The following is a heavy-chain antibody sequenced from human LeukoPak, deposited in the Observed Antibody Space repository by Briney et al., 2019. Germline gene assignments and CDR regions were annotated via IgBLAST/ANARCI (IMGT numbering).Heavy chain of an antibody. Sequence: AASVKVSCXASGYTFTSYGISWVRQAPGQGLEWMGWISAYNGNTNYAQKLQGRVTMTADTSTSTAYMELRSLRSDDTAVYYCARDNPYYGDYFDYWGQGTLVTVSS. CDR3: ARDNPYYGDYFDY. V-gene: IGHV1-18*01. J-gene: IGHJ4*02. D-gene: IGHD4-17*01. CDR2: ISAYNGNT. CDR1: GYTFTSYG.